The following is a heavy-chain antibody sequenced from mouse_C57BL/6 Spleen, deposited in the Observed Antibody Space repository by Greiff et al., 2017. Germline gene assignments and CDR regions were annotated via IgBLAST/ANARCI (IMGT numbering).Heavy chain of an antibody. D-gene: IGHD2-1*01. J-gene: IGHJ2*01. Sequence: QVQLQQSGAELVKPGASVKISCKASGYAFSSYWMNWVQQRPGKGLEWIGQIYPGDGDTNYNGKFKGKATLTADKSSSTAYMQLSSLTSEDSAVYFCARGGNHYFDYWGQGTTLTVSS. CDR3: ARGGNHYFDY. CDR2: IYPGDGDT. V-gene: IGHV1-80*01. CDR1: GYAFSSYW.